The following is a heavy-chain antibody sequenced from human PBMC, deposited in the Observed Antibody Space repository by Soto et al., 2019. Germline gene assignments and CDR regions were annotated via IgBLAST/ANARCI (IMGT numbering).Heavy chain of an antibody. V-gene: IGHV2-26*01. CDR3: AHYYDSSGYCAFDI. D-gene: IGHD3-22*01. CDR2: IFSNDEK. Sequence: QVTLKESGPVLVKPTETLTLTCTVSGFSLSNARMGVSWIRQPPGKALEWLAHIFSNDEKSYSTSLKSRLTISKDTSKSQVVLTMTNMDPVATATYYCAHYYDSSGYCAFDIWGQGTMVTVSS. J-gene: IGHJ3*02. CDR1: GFSLSNARMG.